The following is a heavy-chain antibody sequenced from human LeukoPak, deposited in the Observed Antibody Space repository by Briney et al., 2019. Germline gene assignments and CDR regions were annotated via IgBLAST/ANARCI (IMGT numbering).Heavy chain of an antibody. CDR1: GGSISTYY. J-gene: IGHJ4*02. Sequence: SGTLSLTCTVSGGSISTYYWSWIRQPPGKGLEWIGYIYYSGSTSYNPSLKSRVTISVDTSKNQFSLKLSSVTAADTAVYYCAREEALGSGSFDYWGQGTLVTVSS. CDR3: AREEALGSGSFDY. V-gene: IGHV4-59*01. CDR2: IYYSGST. D-gene: IGHD1-26*01.